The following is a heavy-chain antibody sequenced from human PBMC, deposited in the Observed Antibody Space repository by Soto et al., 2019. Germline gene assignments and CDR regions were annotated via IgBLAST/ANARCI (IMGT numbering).Heavy chain of an antibody. V-gene: IGHV1-69*01. CDR2: IIPIFGTA. CDR1: GGTFSSYA. Sequence: QVQQVQSGAEVKKPGSSVKVSCKASGGTFSSYAISWVRQAPGQGLEWMGGIIPIFGTANYAQQFQGRVTITADESTSTVSMEMSSLRSADTAVDFWTGYSSSWTTHFYYWGQGTLFTFSS. J-gene: IGHJ4*02. D-gene: IGHD6-13*01. CDR3: TGYSSSWTTHFYY.